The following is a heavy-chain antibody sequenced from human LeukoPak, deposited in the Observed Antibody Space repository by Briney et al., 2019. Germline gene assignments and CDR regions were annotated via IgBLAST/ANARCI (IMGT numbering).Heavy chain of an antibody. CDR1: TYSISSGYH. CDR2: IYRSGST. J-gene: IGHJ4*02. CDR3: ARVGWTFDY. D-gene: IGHD6-19*01. V-gene: IGHV4-38-2*01. Sequence: SETLSLTCAVSTYSISSGYHWGWIRQPPGKGLEWIGNIYRSGSTYYNASLKSRVTISVDTSKNQFSLKLSSVTAADTAVYYCARVGWTFDYWGPGTLVTVSS.